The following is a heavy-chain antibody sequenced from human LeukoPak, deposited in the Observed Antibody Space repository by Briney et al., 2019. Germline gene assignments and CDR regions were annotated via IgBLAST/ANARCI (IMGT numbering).Heavy chain of an antibody. CDR1: GASISSFY. CDR2: IYHSGST. CDR3: ATGGYCSVGSCYSR. V-gene: IGHV4-59*01. Sequence: SETLSPTCTVSGASISSFYWSWIRQPPGKGLEWIGYIYHSGSTNYNPSLKSRVTISVDTSKNQFSLKLSSVTAADTAVYYCATGGYCSVGSCYSRWGQGTLVTVSS. J-gene: IGHJ4*02. D-gene: IGHD2-15*01.